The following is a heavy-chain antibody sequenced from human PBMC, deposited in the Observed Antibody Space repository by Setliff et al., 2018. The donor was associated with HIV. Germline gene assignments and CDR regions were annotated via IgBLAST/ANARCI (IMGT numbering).Heavy chain of an antibody. V-gene: IGHV4-61*09. D-gene: IGHD5-18*01. Sequence: SETLSLTCSVSGGSISSGSYYWSWIRQPAGKGLEWIGHIYTSGSTNYNPSLMSRVTISVDTSKNQFSLKLSSVTAADTAVYYCATSGYSYAFNWFDPWGQGTLVTVSS. CDR1: GGSISSGSYY. CDR3: ATSGYSYAFNWFDP. CDR2: IYTSGST. J-gene: IGHJ5*02.